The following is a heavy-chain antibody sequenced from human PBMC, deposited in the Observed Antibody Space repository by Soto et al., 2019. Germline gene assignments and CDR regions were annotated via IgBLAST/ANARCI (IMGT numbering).Heavy chain of an antibody. CDR2: IYYSGST. J-gene: IGHJ5*02. CDR3: ARDLDFPSQFDP. D-gene: IGHD3-3*01. CDR1: GGSISSYY. V-gene: IGHV4-59*01. Sequence: SETLSLTCTVSGGSISSYYWSWIRQPPGKGLEWIGYIYYSGSTNYNPSLKSRVTISVDTSKNQFSLKLSSVTAADTAVYYCARDLDFPSQFDPWGQGTLVTVSS.